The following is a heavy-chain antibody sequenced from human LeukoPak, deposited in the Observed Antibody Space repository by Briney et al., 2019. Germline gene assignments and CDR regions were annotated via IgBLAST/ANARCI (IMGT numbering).Heavy chain of an antibody. CDR2: INKDGTTI. J-gene: IGHJ4*02. V-gene: IGHV3-74*01. CDR1: GFTFSSYA. CDR3: LTTVNGDNSG. D-gene: IGHD4-23*01. Sequence: GGSLRLSCAASGFTFSSYAMCWVRRAPGKGLVWVSRINKDGTTITYAESVRGRFTISRDNAKNTLYLQMNSLRVEDTAVYYCLTTVNGDNSGWGQGTLVTVSS.